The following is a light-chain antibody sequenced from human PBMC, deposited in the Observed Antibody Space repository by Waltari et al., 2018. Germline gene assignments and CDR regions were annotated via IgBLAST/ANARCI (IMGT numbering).Light chain of an antibody. CDR3: CSYAGSAISM. Sequence: QSALTQTASVSGSPGQAITISCSGTTSDIGKYNLVSWYQQHPGKAPTLIIYDVNKRPSGVSKRFSGSKSGNTAFLASSGLQSADEADYYCCSYAGSAISMFGGGTKVTVL. CDR2: DVN. J-gene: IGLJ3*02. CDR1: TSDIGKYNL. V-gene: IGLV2-23*02.